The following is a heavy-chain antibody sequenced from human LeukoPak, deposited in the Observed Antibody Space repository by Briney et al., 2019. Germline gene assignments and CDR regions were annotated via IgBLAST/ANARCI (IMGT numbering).Heavy chain of an antibody. CDR3: ARVLNGKGYGGLVDY. D-gene: IGHD4-23*01. V-gene: IGHV3-11*04. J-gene: IGHJ4*02. Sequence: PGGSLRLSCAASGFTFSDSYMTWIRQAPGKGLEWVSYISSSGSTIYYADSVKGRFTISRDNAKNSLYLQMNSLRAEDTAVYYCARVLNGKGYGGLVDYWGQETLVTVSS. CDR1: GFTFSDSY. CDR2: ISSSGSTI.